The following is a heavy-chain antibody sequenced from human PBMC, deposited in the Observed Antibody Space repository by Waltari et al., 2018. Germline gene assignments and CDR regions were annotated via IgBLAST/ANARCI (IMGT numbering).Heavy chain of an antibody. V-gene: IGHV3-21*01. CDR2: ISSSSSYI. D-gene: IGHD4-17*01. J-gene: IGHJ4*02. CDR3: ARDQGDVDYGY. Sequence: EVQLVESGGGLVKPGGSLRLSCAASGFPVSSYSMTWGRQAPGKGLEWVSSISSSSSYIYYADSVKGRFTISRDNAKTSLYLQMNSLRAEDTAVYYCARDQGDVDYGYWGQGTLVTVSS. CDR1: GFPVSSYS.